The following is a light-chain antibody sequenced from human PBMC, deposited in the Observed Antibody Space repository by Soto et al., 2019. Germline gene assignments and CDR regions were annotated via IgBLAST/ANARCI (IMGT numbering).Light chain of an antibody. Sequence: EIVMTQSPATLSVSPGERATLSCRASQSVGSDLAWYQQKPGQAPRLLIYGASTRATGIPARFSGSGSGTEFTLTISSLQSEDFAVYYCQQYNNWPPVTFGPGTKVDIK. J-gene: IGKJ3*01. CDR2: GAS. CDR3: QQYNNWPPVT. V-gene: IGKV3-15*01. CDR1: QSVGSD.